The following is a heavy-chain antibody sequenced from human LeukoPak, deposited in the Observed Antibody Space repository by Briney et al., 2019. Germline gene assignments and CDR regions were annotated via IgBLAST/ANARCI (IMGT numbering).Heavy chain of an antibody. J-gene: IGHJ5*02. CDR3: ARGHSSSPNWFDP. CDR1: GFTFSSYE. D-gene: IGHD6-13*01. Sequence: SLRLSCAASGFTFSSYEMNWVRQAPGKGLEWVSYISSSGSTIYYADSVKGRFTISRDNAKNSLYLQMNSLRAEDTAVYYCARGHSSSPNWFDPWGQGTLVTVSS. V-gene: IGHV3-48*03. CDR2: ISSSGSTI.